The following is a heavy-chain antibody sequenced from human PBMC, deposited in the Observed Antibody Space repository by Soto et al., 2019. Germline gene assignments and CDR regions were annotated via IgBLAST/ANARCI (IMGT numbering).Heavy chain of an antibody. CDR3: ARDYWAPLDYGDYTYYFDY. J-gene: IGHJ4*02. CDR1: GFTFSSYW. Sequence: EVQLVESGGGLVQPGGSLRLSCAASGFTFSSYWMSWVRQAPGKGLEWVANIKQDGSEKYYVDSVKGRFTISRDNAKNSLYLQMNSLRAEDTAVYYCARDYWAPLDYGDYTYYFDYWGQGTLVTVSS. CDR2: IKQDGSEK. V-gene: IGHV3-7*01. D-gene: IGHD4-17*01.